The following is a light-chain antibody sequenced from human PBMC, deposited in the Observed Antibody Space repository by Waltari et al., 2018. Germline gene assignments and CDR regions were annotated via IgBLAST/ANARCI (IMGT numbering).Light chain of an antibody. J-gene: IGKJ2*01. CDR2: DAF. V-gene: IGKV3-11*01. Sequence: EIVLTQSPATLSLSPGERATLSCGAGPSIGRFLAWYQQKVGQARRLLIYDAFNRAPGVPARFSGSGSGTDFTLTISSLEPEDFVVYFCQQRSNWPRTFGQGTKLEIK. CDR3: QQRSNWPRT. CDR1: PSIGRF.